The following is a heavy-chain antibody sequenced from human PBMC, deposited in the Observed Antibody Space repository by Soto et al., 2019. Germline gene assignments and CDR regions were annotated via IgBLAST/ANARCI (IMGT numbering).Heavy chain of an antibody. V-gene: IGHV3-23*01. CDR3: AKGPTIFGVVISYSFYYGLDV. Sequence: GGSLRLSCSASRLTFSSYAMSWVRQAPGKGLEWVSAISSSGASTYSADSVKGRFTISRDNPKNTLYLQMNSLRAEDTAVYYCAKGPTIFGVVISYSFYYGLDVWGQGTTVTVSS. CDR2: ISSSGAST. D-gene: IGHD3-3*01. J-gene: IGHJ6*02. CDR1: RLTFSSYA.